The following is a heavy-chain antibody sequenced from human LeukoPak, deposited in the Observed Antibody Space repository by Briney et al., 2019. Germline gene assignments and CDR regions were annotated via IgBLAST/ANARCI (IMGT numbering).Heavy chain of an antibody. CDR3: ARDPPRRYDL. V-gene: IGHV3-30*02. CDR1: GFTFSSYG. J-gene: IGHJ5*02. CDR2: IRYDGSNK. Sequence: GGSLRLSCAASGFTFSSYGMHWVRQAPGKGLEWVAFIRYDGSNKYYADSVKGRFTISRDNSKNTLYLQMNSLRPEDTAVYYCARDPPRRYDLWGQGTLVTVSS.